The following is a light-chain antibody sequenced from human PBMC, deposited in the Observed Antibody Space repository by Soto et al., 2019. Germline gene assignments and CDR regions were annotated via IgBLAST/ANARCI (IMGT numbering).Light chain of an antibody. J-gene: IGKJ1*01. CDR2: GAS. V-gene: IGKV3-15*01. Sequence: EMVMTQSPATLSVSPGERATLSCRASQSVRSNLAWYQQKPGQAPRLLIYGASTRATGIPARFSGSGSGTEFTLTISTLQSEDFAVYYCQHYNDRPPWTFGQGTKVDIK. CDR1: QSVRSN. CDR3: QHYNDRPPWT.